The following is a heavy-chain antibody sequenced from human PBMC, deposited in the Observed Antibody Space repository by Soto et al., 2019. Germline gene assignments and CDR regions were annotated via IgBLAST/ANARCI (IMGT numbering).Heavy chain of an antibody. CDR1: GFTFSSYG. Sequence: QVQLVESGGGVVQPGRSLRLSCAASGFTFSSYGMHWVRQAPGKGLEWVAVISYDGSNKYYADSVKGRFTISRDNSKNTLYRHMDSLRAEDTAVYYCAGSIGSRWYSLWLHWYFYLWGRGTLVTVSS. CDR3: AGSIGSRWYSLWLHWYFYL. V-gene: IGHV3-30*03. J-gene: IGHJ2*01. CDR2: ISYDGSNK. D-gene: IGHD6-13*01.